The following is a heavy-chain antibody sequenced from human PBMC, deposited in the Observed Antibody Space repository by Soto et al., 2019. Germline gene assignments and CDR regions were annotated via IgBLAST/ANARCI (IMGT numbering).Heavy chain of an antibody. CDR2: IRQDGNEK. CDR1: GFTFSRFW. V-gene: IGHV3-7*01. CDR3: ARNWGYCTGGSCYLSDPFDS. D-gene: IGHD2-15*01. Sequence: GGSLRLSCAASGFTFSRFWMSWVRQAPGKGLEWVANIRQDGNEKYYVDSVKGRFTISRDNAQNSLYLQMNSLRAEDMAVYYCARNWGYCTGGSCYLSDPFDSWGQGTLVTVSS. J-gene: IGHJ5*01.